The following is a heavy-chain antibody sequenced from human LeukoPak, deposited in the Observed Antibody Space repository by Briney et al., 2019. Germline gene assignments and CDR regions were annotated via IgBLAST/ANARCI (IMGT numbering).Heavy chain of an antibody. J-gene: IGHJ4*02. D-gene: IGHD4-23*01. Sequence: PSETLSLTCTVSGGSISSYYWSWIRQPPGKGLEWIGYIYYSGSTNYNPSLKSRVTISVDTSKNQFSLKLSSVTAADTAVYYCARVGGYGGNPPSYYFDYWGQGTLVTVS. CDR3: ARVGGYGGNPPSYYFDY. V-gene: IGHV4-59*01. CDR2: IYYSGST. CDR1: GGSISSYY.